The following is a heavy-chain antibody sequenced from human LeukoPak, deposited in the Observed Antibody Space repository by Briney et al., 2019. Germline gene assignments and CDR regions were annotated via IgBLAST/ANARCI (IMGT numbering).Heavy chain of an antibody. J-gene: IGHJ5*02. CDR3: ARPHLTWRVEYFDP. CDR2: VYSTGNT. D-gene: IGHD1-1*01. Sequence: PSETLSLTCTVSGDSINSNPYHWGWIRQPPGKGLEWIGTVYSTGNTYYTPSLKSRVTISVDTSNNQFSLKLTSVTAADTAVYYCARPHLTWRVEYFDPWGQGTLVTVPS. CDR1: GDSINSNPYH. V-gene: IGHV4-39*01.